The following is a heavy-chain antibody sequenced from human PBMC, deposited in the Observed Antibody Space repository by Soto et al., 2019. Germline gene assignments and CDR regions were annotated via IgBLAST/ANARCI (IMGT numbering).Heavy chain of an antibody. Sequence: SETLSLTCAVSGGSFSSYYWTWIRQPPEKGLEWIGEITHRGSTNYNPSLKSRVTMTRDTSINTAYMELSRLRSDDTAVYYCARVDGYSYGLGGDYWGQGTLVTVYS. CDR1: GGSFSSYY. CDR2: ITHRGST. D-gene: IGHD5-18*01. J-gene: IGHJ4*02. V-gene: IGHV4-34*10. CDR3: ARVDGYSYGLGGDY.